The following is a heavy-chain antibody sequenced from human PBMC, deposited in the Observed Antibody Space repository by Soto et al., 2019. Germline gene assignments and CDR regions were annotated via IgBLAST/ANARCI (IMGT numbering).Heavy chain of an antibody. D-gene: IGHD5-12*01. J-gene: IGHJ6*02. V-gene: IGHV1-46*01. CDR3: ATVEMATTHSFYGMDV. Sequence: ASVKVSCKASGYTFTSYYMHWVRQAPGQGLEWMGIINPSGGSTSYAQKFQGRVTMTRDTSTSTVYMELSSLRSEDTAVYYCATVEMATTHSFYGMDVWGQGTTVTVSS. CDR2: INPSGGST. CDR1: GYTFTSYY.